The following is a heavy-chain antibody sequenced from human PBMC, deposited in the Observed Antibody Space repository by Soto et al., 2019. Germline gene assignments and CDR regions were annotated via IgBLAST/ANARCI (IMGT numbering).Heavy chain of an antibody. D-gene: IGHD3-3*01. V-gene: IGHV3-21*01. CDR1: GFTFSSYS. J-gene: IGHJ4*02. CDR2: ISSSNSYI. Sequence: EVQLVESGGGLVKPGGSLRLSCAASGFTFSSYSMNWVRQTPGKGLEWVSSISSSNSYIYYADSVKGRFTISRDNAKNLMYLQMNSLRAEDTAVYYCASHVYFWSGYPLQYRGQGTLVTVSS. CDR3: ASHVYFWSGYPLQY.